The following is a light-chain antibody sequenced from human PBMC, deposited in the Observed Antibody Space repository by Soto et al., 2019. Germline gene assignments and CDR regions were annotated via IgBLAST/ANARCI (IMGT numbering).Light chain of an antibody. CDR2: NVN. CDR1: SSDVGSYDY. CDR3: SSYANSGTYYV. V-gene: IGLV2-11*01. J-gene: IGLJ1*01. Sequence: QSALSHPPSASWSPGQSVTISCTGTSSDVGSYDYVSWYQQHPGTVPKPMIYNVNTQPSGVPDRFSGSKSGNTASMTISGLQAEDEADYYCSSYANSGTYYVFGTGTKVTXL.